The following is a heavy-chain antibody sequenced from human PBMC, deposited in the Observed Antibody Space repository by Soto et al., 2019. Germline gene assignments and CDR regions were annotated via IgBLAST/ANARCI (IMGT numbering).Heavy chain of an antibody. CDR2: ISGYNGNT. Sequence: QVQVVQSGDEVKKPGASVKVSCKASGYTFTNYGFSWVRQAPGQGLEWMGWISGYNGNTKYAEKFQGRVTMTTDTSXXTAHMELRSLRSDDTAVYYCAREGQAPYYYNGMDVWGQGTAVTVSS. CDR3: AREGQAPYYYNGMDV. CDR1: GYTFTNYG. J-gene: IGHJ6*02. V-gene: IGHV1-18*01.